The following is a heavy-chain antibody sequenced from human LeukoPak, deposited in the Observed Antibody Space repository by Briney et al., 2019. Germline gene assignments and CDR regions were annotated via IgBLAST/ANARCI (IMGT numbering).Heavy chain of an antibody. D-gene: IGHD2-15*01. J-gene: IGHJ4*02. V-gene: IGHV3-43*02. Sequence: GGSLRLSCAASGFTFDVYAMHGVRQAPGMGVVWVSLVCGSGDTTDYADSVRGRFTISRDNSKNSLYLQMNSLSPEDTAFYHCAKEVGGGRSYSVFDCWGQGTLVTVSS. CDR2: VCGSGDTT. CDR1: GFTFDVYA. CDR3: AKEVGGGRSYSVFDC.